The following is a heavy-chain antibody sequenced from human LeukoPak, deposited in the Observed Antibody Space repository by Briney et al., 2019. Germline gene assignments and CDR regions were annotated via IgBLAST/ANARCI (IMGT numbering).Heavy chain of an antibody. CDR1: GGSFSGYY. CDR3: ARATGYSYGFRTIDFDY. Sequence: PSETLSLTCAVYGGSFSGYYWSWNRQPPGKGLEWIGEINHSGSTNYNPSLKSRVTISVGTSKNQFSLKLSSVTAADTAVYYCARATGYSYGFRTIDFDYWGQGTLVTVSS. V-gene: IGHV4-34*01. CDR2: INHSGST. J-gene: IGHJ4*02. D-gene: IGHD5-18*01.